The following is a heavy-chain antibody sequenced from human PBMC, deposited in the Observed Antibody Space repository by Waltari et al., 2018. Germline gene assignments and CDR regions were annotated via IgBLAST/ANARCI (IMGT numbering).Heavy chain of an antibody. CDR2: IRYDGSNK. D-gene: IGHD3-10*01. Sequence: QVQLVESGGGVVQPGGSLRLSCAASGFTFSSYGMHWVRQAPGKGLEWVAFIRYDGSNKYYADSVKGRFTISRDNSKNTLYLQMNSLRAEDTAVYYCAKVGRDRSFDYWGQGTLVTVSS. CDR1: GFTFSSYG. V-gene: IGHV3-30*02. CDR3: AKVGRDRSFDY. J-gene: IGHJ4*02.